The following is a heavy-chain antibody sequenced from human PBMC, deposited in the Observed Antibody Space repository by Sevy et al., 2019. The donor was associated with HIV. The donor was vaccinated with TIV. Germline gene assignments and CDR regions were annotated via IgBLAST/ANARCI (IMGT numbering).Heavy chain of an antibody. CDR1: GGSISSGAYS. J-gene: IGHJ5*02. CDR2: IYYGGST. CDR3: ARDITGTKNWFDP. Sequence: SETLSLACTVSGGSISSGAYSWYWIRQPPGKGLEWLGNIYYGGSTYYNPSLNSRVTMSIDGSKNQFFLKLSSVTAADTAVYYCARDITGTKNWFDPWGQGTLVTVSS. V-gene: IGHV4-30-2*01. D-gene: IGHD1-20*01.